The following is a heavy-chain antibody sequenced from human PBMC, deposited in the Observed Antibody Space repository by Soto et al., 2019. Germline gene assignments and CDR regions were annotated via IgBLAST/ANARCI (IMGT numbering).Heavy chain of an antibody. CDR2: IHNSGSP. V-gene: IGHV4-30-2*06. CDR1: GASIYNGGYF. CDR3: ARGRARGIAAPPAGY. D-gene: IGHD6-6*01. Sequence: SETLSLTCSVSGASIYNGGYFWSWIRQSPGKGLEWIGHIHNSGSPYNNPSLKSRVTISVDRSKNQFSLKLSSVTAADTAVYYCARGRARGIAAPPAGYWGQGTLVTVSS. J-gene: IGHJ4*02.